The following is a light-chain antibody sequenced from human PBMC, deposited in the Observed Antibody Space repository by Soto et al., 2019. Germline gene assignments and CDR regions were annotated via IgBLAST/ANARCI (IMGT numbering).Light chain of an antibody. Sequence: DIQMTQSPSSRSSSVLYIFTITCRASQSITGYLNWYQQKPGKVPKLLIYAASTLQSGVPSRFSGSGSGTDFTLTLSSLQAEDSATYYCQQSFIAPWTFGQGTKVDIK. CDR3: QQSFIAPWT. J-gene: IGKJ1*01. CDR2: AAS. V-gene: IGKV1-39*01. CDR1: QSITGY.